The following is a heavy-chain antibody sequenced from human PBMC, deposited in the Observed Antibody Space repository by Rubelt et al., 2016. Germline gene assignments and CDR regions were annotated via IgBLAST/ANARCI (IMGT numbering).Heavy chain of an antibody. CDR1: GGSFSGYY. CDR3: ASVGGSGVFWFDP. J-gene: IGHJ5*02. V-gene: IGHV4-34*01. CDR2: INHSGST. Sequence: QVQLQQWGAGLLKPSETLSLTCAVYGGSFSGYYWSWIRQPPGKGLEWIGEINHSGSTNYNPSLKSGVTISVDTSKNQFSLKLSSVTAADTAVYYCASVGGSGVFWFDPWGQGTLVTVSS. D-gene: IGHD3-10*01.